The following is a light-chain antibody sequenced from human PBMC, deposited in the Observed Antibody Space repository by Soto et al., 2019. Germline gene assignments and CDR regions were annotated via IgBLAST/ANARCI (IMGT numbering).Light chain of an antibody. Sequence: EIVMTQSPGTLSLSPGERATLSCRASQSVSSRLAWYQQKPGQAPRLLIYGASTRATGIPERFSGSGSGTEFTLTISSLQSEDFAVYYCQQYDYWPRTFGQGTKVDIK. CDR1: QSVSSR. J-gene: IGKJ1*01. CDR2: GAS. V-gene: IGKV3-15*01. CDR3: QQYDYWPRT.